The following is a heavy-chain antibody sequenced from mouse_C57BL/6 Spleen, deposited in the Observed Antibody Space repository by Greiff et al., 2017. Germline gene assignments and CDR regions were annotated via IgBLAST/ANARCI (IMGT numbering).Heavy chain of an antibody. CDR1: GYSITSGYY. J-gene: IGHJ2*01. D-gene: IGHD2-13*01. CDR2: ISYDGSN. V-gene: IGHV3-6*01. Sequence: ESGPGLVKPSQSLSLTCSVTGYSITSGYYWNWIRQFPGNKLEWMGYISYDGSNNYNPSLKNRISITRDTSKNQFFLKLNSVTTEDTATYYCARVGEAGDNYFDYWGQGTTLTVSS. CDR3: ARVGEAGDNYFDY.